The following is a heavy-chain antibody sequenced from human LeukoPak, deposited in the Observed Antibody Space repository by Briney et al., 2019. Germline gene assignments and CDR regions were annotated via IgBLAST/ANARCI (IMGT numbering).Heavy chain of an antibody. V-gene: IGHV4-4*02. Sequence: SETLSLTCAVSGDSIRSDRWRNWVRQAPGKGLEWIGERYHDGRRTYHPSLKRRVSISLDESENQFSLELTSVTAADTAVYFCAREKGHLMEVDVWGQGTTVTVSS. CDR1: GDSIRSDRW. CDR3: AREKGHLMEVDV. CDR2: RYHDGRR. J-gene: IGHJ6*02. D-gene: IGHD3-3*01.